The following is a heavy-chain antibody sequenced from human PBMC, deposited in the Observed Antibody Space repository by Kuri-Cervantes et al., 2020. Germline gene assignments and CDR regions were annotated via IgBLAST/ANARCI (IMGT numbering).Heavy chain of an antibody. Sequence: GESLKISCAASGFTFSSYAMSWVRQAPGKGLEWVSSISSSSSYIYYADSVKGRFTISRDNAKNSLYLQMNSLRAEDTAVYYCARARRFFGYYFDYWGQGTLVTVSS. D-gene: IGHD3-3*01. CDR3: ARARRFFGYYFDY. CDR2: ISSSSSYI. CDR1: GFTFSSYA. J-gene: IGHJ4*02. V-gene: IGHV3-21*01.